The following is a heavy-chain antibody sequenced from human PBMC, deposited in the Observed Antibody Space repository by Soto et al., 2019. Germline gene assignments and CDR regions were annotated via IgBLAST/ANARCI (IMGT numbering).Heavy chain of an antibody. Sequence: GGSLRLSCAAFGFTFSNYGMHWVRQAPGKGLEWVAVTSYDGSNKNYADSVKGRFTISRDNSKNTLYRQMNSLRAEDTAVYYCAKRGDYGDLYYFDYWGQGTLVTVSS. V-gene: IGHV3-30*18. J-gene: IGHJ4*02. CDR2: TSYDGSNK. D-gene: IGHD4-17*01. CDR1: GFTFSNYG. CDR3: AKRGDYGDLYYFDY.